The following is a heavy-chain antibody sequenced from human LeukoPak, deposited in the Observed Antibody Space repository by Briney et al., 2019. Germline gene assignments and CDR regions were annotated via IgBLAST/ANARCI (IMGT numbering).Heavy chain of an antibody. CDR2: IIPIFGTA. CDR3: ARSYCSGGSCYGGNWFDP. V-gene: IGHV1-69*05. Sequence: ASVKVSCKASGGTFSSYAISWVRQAPGQGLEWMGGIIPIFGTANYAQKFQGRVTITTDESTSTAYMELSSLRSEDTAVYYCARSYCSGGSCYGGNWFDPWGQGTLVTVSS. J-gene: IGHJ5*02. D-gene: IGHD2-15*01. CDR1: GGTFSSYA.